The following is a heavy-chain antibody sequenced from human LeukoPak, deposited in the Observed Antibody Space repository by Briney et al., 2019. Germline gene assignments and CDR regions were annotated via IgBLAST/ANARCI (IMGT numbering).Heavy chain of an antibody. CDR1: GGSISSGGYY. CDR3: ARTTYYYGSGSYYDDFDY. D-gene: IGHD3-10*01. V-gene: IGHV4-61*02. J-gene: IGHJ4*02. CDR2: IYTSGST. Sequence: SETLSLTCTVSGGSISSGGYYWSWIRQPAGKGLEWIGRIYTSGSTNYNPSLKSRVTISVDTSKNQFSLKLSSVTAADTAVYYCARTTYYYGSGSYYDDFDYWGQGTLVTVSS.